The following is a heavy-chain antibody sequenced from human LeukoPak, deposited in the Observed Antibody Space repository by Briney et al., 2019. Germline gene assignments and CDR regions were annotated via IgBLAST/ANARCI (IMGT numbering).Heavy chain of an antibody. J-gene: IGHJ4*02. CDR3: ARHVVGPGYSSIPNLDY. CDR1: GASISSGTYY. Sequence: PSETLSLTCSVSGASISSGTYYWARIRQPPGKGLEWIGSLYYGGNTHYNPSLESRVAISVDTSRNHLSVRLTSVTAADTAVYYCARHVVGPGYSSIPNLDYWGQGTQVTVSS. D-gene: IGHD2-21*01. CDR2: LYYGGNT. V-gene: IGHV4-39*01.